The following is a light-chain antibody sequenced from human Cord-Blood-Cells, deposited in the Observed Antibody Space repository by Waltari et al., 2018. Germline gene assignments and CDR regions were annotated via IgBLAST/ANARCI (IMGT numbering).Light chain of an antibody. CDR3: CSYAGSRV. Sequence: QSALTQPASVSGSPGQSITISCTGTSSDVGSYNLVSWYQQHPVKAPKLMIYEGSKRPSGVSNRFSGSKSGNTASLTISGPQAEDEADYYCCSYAGSRVFGGGTKLTVL. V-gene: IGLV2-23*01. J-gene: IGLJ2*01. CDR1: SSDVGSYNL. CDR2: EGS.